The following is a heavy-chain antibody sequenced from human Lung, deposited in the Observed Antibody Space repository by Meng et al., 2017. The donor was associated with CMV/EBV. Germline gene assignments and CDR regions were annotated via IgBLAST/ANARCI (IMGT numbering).Heavy chain of an antibody. J-gene: IGHJ6*02. Sequence: GSLRLXCAVYGGSFSGYYWSWIRQPPGKGLEWIGEINHSGSTNYNPSLMSRVTISVDTSKNQFSLKLSSVTAADTAVYYCARTTYDFWSGIYYYYYYGMDVWGQGXTVTVSS. CDR3: ARTTYDFWSGIYYYYYYGMDV. V-gene: IGHV4-34*01. CDR2: INHSGST. D-gene: IGHD3-3*01. CDR1: GGSFSGYY.